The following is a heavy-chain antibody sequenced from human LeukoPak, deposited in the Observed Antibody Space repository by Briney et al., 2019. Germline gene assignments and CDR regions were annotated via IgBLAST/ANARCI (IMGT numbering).Heavy chain of an antibody. CDR1: GFTFSSYA. Sequence: GGSLRLSCAASGFTFSSYAMHWVRQAPGKGLEWVADVSYDGSNKYYADSVKGRFSISRDNSKNTLYLQMNSLRPEDTAVYYCTRDQYRVSIFDYWGQGTLVTVSS. CDR2: VSYDGSNK. D-gene: IGHD5/OR15-5a*01. V-gene: IGHV3-30-3*01. CDR3: TRDQYRVSIFDY. J-gene: IGHJ4*02.